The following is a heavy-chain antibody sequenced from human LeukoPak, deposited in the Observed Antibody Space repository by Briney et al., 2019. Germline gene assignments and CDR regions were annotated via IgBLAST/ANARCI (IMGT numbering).Heavy chain of an antibody. Sequence: GGSLRLSCAASGFTFSSYSMNWVRQAPGKGLEWVSSISSSSSYIYYADSVKGRFTISRDNAKNSLYLQMNSLRAEDTAVYYCATHRGYLERPFDYWGQGTLVTVSS. CDR1: GFTFSSYS. V-gene: IGHV3-21*01. J-gene: IGHJ4*02. CDR3: ATHRGYLERPFDY. CDR2: ISSSSSYI. D-gene: IGHD3-3*01.